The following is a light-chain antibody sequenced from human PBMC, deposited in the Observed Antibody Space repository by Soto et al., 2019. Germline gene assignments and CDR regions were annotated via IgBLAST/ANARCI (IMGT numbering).Light chain of an antibody. CDR1: SSDVGSYNL. J-gene: IGLJ1*01. Sequence: QSVLAQPASESGSPGQSITISCTGTSSDVGSYNLVSWYQHHPGKAPKLMIYEGSKRPSGLSNRFSGSKSGNTASLTISGLQAEDEADYYCCSYAGSRTIYVFGTGTKVTVL. V-gene: IGLV2-23*01. CDR2: EGS. CDR3: CSYAGSRTIYV.